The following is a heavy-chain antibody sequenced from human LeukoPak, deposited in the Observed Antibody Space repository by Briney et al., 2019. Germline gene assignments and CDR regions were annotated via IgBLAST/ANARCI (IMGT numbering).Heavy chain of an antibody. V-gene: IGHV1-69*13. J-gene: IGHJ6*02. D-gene: IGHD2-2*01. CDR1: GGTFSSYA. Sequence: GASVKVSCKASGGTFSSYAISWVRQAPGQGLEWMGGIIPIFGTANYAQKFQGRVTITADESTSTAYMELSRLRSDDTAVYYCARAPGVVVPAGFYYYYYGMDVWGQGTTVTVSS. CDR2: IIPIFGTA. CDR3: ARAPGVVVPAGFYYYYYGMDV.